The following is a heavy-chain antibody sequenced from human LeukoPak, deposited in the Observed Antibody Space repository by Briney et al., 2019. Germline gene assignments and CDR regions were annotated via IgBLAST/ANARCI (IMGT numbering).Heavy chain of an antibody. CDR2: ISGSTNYI. CDR3: VRVGYCSSSTCRNYFDY. D-gene: IGHD2-2*01. V-gene: IGHV3-21*01. J-gene: IGHJ4*02. Sequence: AGGSLRLSCAASGFPLSGYSMNWVRQAPGKGLEWVSSISGSTNYIYYADSVKGRFTISRDNARNSLYLQMNSLRAEDTAVYYCVRVGYCSSSTCRNYFDYWGQGTLVTNSS. CDR1: GFPLSGYS.